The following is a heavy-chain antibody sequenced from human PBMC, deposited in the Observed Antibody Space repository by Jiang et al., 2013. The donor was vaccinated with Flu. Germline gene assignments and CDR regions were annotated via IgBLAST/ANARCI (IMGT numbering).Heavy chain of an antibody. J-gene: IGHJ3*02. V-gene: IGHV3-23*01. CDR3: ARDRGMGLNRAFDI. D-gene: IGHD1-14*01. CDR2: ISGSGGST. CDR1: GFTFSSYA. Sequence: SGFTFSSYAMSWVRQAPGKGLEWVSAISGSGGSTYYADSVKGRFTISRDNSKNTLYLQMNSLRAEDTAVYYCARDRGMGLNRAFDIWGQGTMVTVSS.